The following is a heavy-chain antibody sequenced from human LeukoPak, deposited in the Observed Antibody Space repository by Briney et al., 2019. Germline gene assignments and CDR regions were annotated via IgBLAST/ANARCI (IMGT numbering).Heavy chain of an antibody. CDR1: GFTFSSYA. V-gene: IGHV3-23*01. J-gene: IGHJ4*02. Sequence: GGSLRLSCAASGFTFSSYAMSWVRQAPGKGLEWVSAISGSGGSTYYADSVKGRFTISRDNSKNALSLQMNSLRDEDTAVYYCATSGNYYLKYWGQGTLVTVSS. D-gene: IGHD1-26*01. CDR2: ISGSGGST. CDR3: ATSGNYYLKY.